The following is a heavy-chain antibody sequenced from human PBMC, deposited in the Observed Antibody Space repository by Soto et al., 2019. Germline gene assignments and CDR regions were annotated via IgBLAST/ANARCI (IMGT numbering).Heavy chain of an antibody. Sequence: SETLSLTCTVSGGSISSYYWSWIRQPPGKGLEWIGYIYYSGSTNYNPSLKSRVTISVDTSKNQFSLKLSSVTAADTAVYYCVRHGGYDYYYYIDVWGKGTTVTVSS. CDR2: IYYSGST. J-gene: IGHJ6*03. CDR3: VRHGGYDYYYYIDV. D-gene: IGHD2-15*01. CDR1: GGSISSYY. V-gene: IGHV4-59*08.